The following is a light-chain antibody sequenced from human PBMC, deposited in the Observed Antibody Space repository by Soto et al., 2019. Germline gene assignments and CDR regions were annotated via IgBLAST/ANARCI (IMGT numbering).Light chain of an antibody. CDR3: QQLNSYPPYT. Sequence: DIQLTQSPSFLSASVGDRVTITCRASQGISSYFAWYQQKPGKAPKLLIYAASTLQSGVPTRFSGSGSGTEVTLTISSLQTEDFAPYYWQQLNSYPPYTLGQGTKLEIK. V-gene: IGKV1-9*01. J-gene: IGKJ2*01. CDR1: QGISSY. CDR2: AAS.